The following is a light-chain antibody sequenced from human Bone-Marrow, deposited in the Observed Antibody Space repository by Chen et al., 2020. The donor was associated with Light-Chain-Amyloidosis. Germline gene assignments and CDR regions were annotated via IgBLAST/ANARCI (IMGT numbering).Light chain of an antibody. Sequence: SYVLTQPSSVSVAPGQTATIACGGNNIGSTSVHWYQPTPGQAPLLVVYDDSDRPSGIPGRLSGSNSGNTATLTSSRVEAGDEADYYCQVWDRSSDRPVFGGGTKLTVL. CDR3: QVWDRSSDRPV. CDR2: DDS. CDR1: NIGSTS. J-gene: IGLJ3*02. V-gene: IGLV3-21*02.